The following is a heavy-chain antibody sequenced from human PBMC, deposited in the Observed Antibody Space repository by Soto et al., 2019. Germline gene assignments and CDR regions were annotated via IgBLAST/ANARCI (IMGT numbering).Heavy chain of an antibody. V-gene: IGHV4-34*01. CDR2: LNHSGST. CDR3: ARGWGRIFDY. J-gene: IGHJ4*02. Sequence: QVQLQQRGAGLLKPSETLSLTCAVYGGSFSGYYWNWIRQPPGKGLEWIGELNHSGSTNYNPSLKSRVTLSVDTSKNQFSLKLSSVTAADTAVYYCARGWGRIFDYWGQGTLVTVSS. CDR1: GGSFSGYY. D-gene: IGHD7-27*01.